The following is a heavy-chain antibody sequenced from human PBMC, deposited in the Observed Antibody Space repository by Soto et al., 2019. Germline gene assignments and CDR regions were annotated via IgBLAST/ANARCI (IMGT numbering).Heavy chain of an antibody. Sequence: EVQLVQSGAEVKKPGESLRISCQGSGYSFTSYWISWVRQMPGEGLEWMGRIDPSDSYINYSPSFQGRVTISADKSISTAYLQWSSLKASDTAMYYCARRGSSSSFFYDSWGQGTLVTVSS. CDR3: ARRGSSSSFFYDS. CDR2: IDPSDSYI. V-gene: IGHV5-10-1*03. J-gene: IGHJ4*02. CDR1: GYSFTSYW. D-gene: IGHD6-6*01.